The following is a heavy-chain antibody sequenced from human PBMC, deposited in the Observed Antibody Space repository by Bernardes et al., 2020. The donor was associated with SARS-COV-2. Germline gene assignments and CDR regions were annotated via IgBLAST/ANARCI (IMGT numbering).Heavy chain of an antibody. V-gene: IGHV4-34*01. Sequence: SETLSLTCAVYGGSFSDYYWTWIRQPPGKGLEWIGEITHIGSTSFNPSLASRVSISIDTSKNQFSLKVTSVTAADTGVYYCARGRVTIFGILIMLPAAGPLDCWGQGNLVTVSS. D-gene: IGHD3-3*01. CDR1: GGSFSDYY. J-gene: IGHJ4*02. CDR3: ARGRVTIFGILIMLPAAGPLDC. CDR2: ITHIGST.